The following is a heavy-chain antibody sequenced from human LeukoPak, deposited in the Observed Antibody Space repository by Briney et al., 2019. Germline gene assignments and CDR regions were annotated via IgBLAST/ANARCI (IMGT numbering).Heavy chain of an antibody. CDR1: GFTFSSHA. D-gene: IGHD6-19*01. CDR3: AKGRIQHSSGWYKGGFDN. Sequence: PGGSLRLSCAASGFTFSSHAMSWVRQAPGKGLEWVSTISGSGGSTYYADSVRGRFTISRDNSKRTLDLQMNSLRAEDTAVYYCAKGRIQHSSGWYKGGFDNWGQGTLVTVSS. V-gene: IGHV3-23*01. CDR2: ISGSGGST. J-gene: IGHJ4*02.